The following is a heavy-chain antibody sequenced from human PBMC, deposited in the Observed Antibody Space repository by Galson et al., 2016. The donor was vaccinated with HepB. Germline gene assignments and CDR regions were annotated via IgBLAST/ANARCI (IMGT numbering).Heavy chain of an antibody. Sequence: SLRLSCAASGFTFSSYAMHWVRQAPGKGLEWVAVISYGGSHKYYAASVKGRFTISRDNSKNTLSLQMNSLRVEDTAVYYCARGPDDYDDLSGTYRYTTFDYWGQGTLVTVSS. D-gene: IGHD3-16*02. CDR3: ARGPDDYDDLSGTYRYTTFDY. V-gene: IGHV3-30*03. J-gene: IGHJ4*02. CDR1: GFTFSSYA. CDR2: ISYGGSHK.